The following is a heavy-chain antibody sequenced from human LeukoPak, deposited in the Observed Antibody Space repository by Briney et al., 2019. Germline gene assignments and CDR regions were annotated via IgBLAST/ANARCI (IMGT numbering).Heavy chain of an antibody. CDR1: GYTFTSYD. D-gene: IGHD3-22*01. J-gene: IGHJ4*02. CDR2: MNPNSGNT. CDR3: ARAPWDSSGYYGEDY. V-gene: IGHV1-8*01. Sequence: ASVKVSCKASGYTFTSYDINWVRQATGHPPHSLPPMNPNSGNTGYAQKFQGRVTMTRNTSISTAYMELSSLRSEDTAVYYCARAPWDSSGYYGEDYWGQGTLVTVSS.